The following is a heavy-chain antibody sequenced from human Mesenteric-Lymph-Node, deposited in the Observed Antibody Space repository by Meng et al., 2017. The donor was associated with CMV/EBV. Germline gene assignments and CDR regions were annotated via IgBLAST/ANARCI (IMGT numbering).Heavy chain of an antibody. Sequence: SETLSLTCTVSGGSISNNNDFWGWIRQPPGKGLEWIASIYYSGITYYNPSLQSRVTISVDMSKNQFSLKLSSMTAADAAVYYCAREGGRSGYNSGNGAFDIWGQGTLVTVSS. V-gene: IGHV4-39*07. J-gene: IGHJ3*02. CDR2: IYYSGIT. D-gene: IGHD5-18*01. CDR1: GGSISNNNDF. CDR3: AREGGRSGYNSGNGAFDI.